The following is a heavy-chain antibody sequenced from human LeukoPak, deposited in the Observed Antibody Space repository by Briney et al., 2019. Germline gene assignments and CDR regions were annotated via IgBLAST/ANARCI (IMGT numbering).Heavy chain of an antibody. V-gene: IGHV1-2*02. Sequence: ASVKVSCKASGYTFTGYYMHWVRQAPGQGLEWMGWINPNSGGTNYAQKFQGRVTMTRDTSISTAYMELRSLRSDDTAVYYCARNDWEGYSGYDYWGQGTLVTVSS. CDR3: ARNDWEGYSGYDY. CDR1: GYTFTGYY. CDR2: INPNSGGT. D-gene: IGHD5-12*01. J-gene: IGHJ4*02.